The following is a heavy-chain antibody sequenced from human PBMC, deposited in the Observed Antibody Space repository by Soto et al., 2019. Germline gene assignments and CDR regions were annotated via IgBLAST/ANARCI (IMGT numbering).Heavy chain of an antibody. Sequence: GGSLILSCAASGFTFSSYGMHWVRQAPGKGLEWVAVISYDGSNKYYADSVKGRFTISRDNSKNTLYLQMNSLRAEDTAVYYCAKDLRSRTYDRSGYFFDYWGQGTLVTVSS. J-gene: IGHJ4*02. CDR3: AKDLRSRTYDRSGYFFDY. CDR1: GFTFSSYG. D-gene: IGHD3-22*01. CDR2: ISYDGSNK. V-gene: IGHV3-30*18.